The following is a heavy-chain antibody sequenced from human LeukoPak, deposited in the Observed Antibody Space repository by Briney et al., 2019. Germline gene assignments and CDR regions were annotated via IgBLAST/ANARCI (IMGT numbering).Heavy chain of an antibody. V-gene: IGHV3-20*04. J-gene: IGHJ4*02. CDR1: GFTFDDYG. CDR2: INWNGGST. CDR3: ARGLTEAYRCFDY. D-gene: IGHD3-16*02. Sequence: GGSLRLSCAASGFTFDDYGMSWVRQAPGKGLEWVSGINWNGGSTGYADSAKGRFTISRDNAKNSLYLQMNSLRAEDTAIYYCARGLTEAYRCFDYWGQGTLVTVSS.